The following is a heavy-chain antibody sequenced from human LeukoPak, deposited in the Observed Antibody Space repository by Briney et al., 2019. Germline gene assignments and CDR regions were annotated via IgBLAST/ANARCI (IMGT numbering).Heavy chain of an antibody. Sequence: ASVKVSCKASGYTFTGYYMHWVRQAPGQGLEWMGWINPNSGGTNYAQKFQGRVTMTRDTSISTAYMELSRLRSDDTAVYYCARDPGPNCSSTSCYEWGGFDYWGQGTLVTVSS. CDR1: GYTFTGYY. CDR3: ARDPGPNCSSTSCYEWGGFDY. D-gene: IGHD2-2*01. J-gene: IGHJ4*02. V-gene: IGHV1-2*02. CDR2: INPNSGGT.